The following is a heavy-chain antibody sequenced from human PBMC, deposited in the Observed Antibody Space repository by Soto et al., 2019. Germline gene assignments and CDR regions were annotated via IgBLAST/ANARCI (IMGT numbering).Heavy chain of an antibody. CDR1: GGSISSGGYY. J-gene: IGHJ5*02. Sequence: QVQLQESGPGLVKPSQTLSLTCTVSGGSISSGGYYWSWIRQHPGKGLEWIGYIYYSGSTYYNPSLKSRVTISVDTSKNQFSLNLSSVTAADTAVYYCARSGYSYGYPIGWFDPWGQGTLVTVSS. CDR2: IYYSGST. D-gene: IGHD5-18*01. CDR3: ARSGYSYGYPIGWFDP. V-gene: IGHV4-31*03.